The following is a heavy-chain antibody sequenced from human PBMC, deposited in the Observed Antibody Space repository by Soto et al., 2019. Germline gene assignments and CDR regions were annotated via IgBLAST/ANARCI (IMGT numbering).Heavy chain of an antibody. J-gene: IGHJ6*02. V-gene: IGHV1-3*01. CDR3: ARDPNGQLVNNYYSYGMDV. CDR1: GYIFSNFV. D-gene: IGHD6-6*01. CDR2: INAGNGNA. Sequence: QVHLVQSGAEVKRPGASVKVSCKASGYIFSNFVVQWVRQAPGQGLEWLGWINAGNGNARYSQKFQGRVTITKDTADTTVYMELSRLTPEDTAVYYCARDPNGQLVNNYYSYGMDVWGQGTTVAVSS.